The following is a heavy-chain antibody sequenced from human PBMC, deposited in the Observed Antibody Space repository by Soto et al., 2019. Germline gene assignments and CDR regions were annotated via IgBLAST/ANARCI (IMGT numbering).Heavy chain of an antibody. CDR2: IYYSGST. J-gene: IGHJ3*02. CDR1: GCSISSYY. V-gene: IGHV4-59*01. CDR3: ARDLLRLGELSFSEGPRYDAFDI. D-gene: IGHD3-16*02. Sequence: SETLSLTCTVSGCSISSYYWSLIRQPPGNGLEWIGYIYYSGSTNYNPSLKSRVTISVDTSKNQFSLKLSSVTAADTAVYYCARDLLRLGELSFSEGPRYDAFDIWGQGTMVTVSS.